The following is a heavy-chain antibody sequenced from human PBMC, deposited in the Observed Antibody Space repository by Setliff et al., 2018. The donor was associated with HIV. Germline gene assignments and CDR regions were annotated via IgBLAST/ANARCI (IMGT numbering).Heavy chain of an antibody. V-gene: IGHV4-34*01. CDR2: ISHGGRS. Sequence: PSETLSLTCAVYNGSFSEYYWTWVRQPPGKELEWIGEISHGGRSTYNPSLKSRVAISVDTSKNQFSLKLNTVTAADTAIYYCARGLDVWGTYRYRNYFDYWGQGTLVTVSS. D-gene: IGHD3-16*02. CDR1: NGSFSEYY. J-gene: IGHJ4*02. CDR3: ARGLDVWGTYRYRNYFDY.